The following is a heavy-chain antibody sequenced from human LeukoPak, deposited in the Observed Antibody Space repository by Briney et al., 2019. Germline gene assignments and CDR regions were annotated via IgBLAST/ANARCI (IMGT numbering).Heavy chain of an antibody. V-gene: IGHV4-59*08. CDR3: ARLGSSSSPDDY. D-gene: IGHD6-13*01. CDR2: IYYSGST. J-gene: IGHJ4*02. Sequence: SETLSLTCTVSGGSISSYYWSWIRQPPGKGLEWIGYIYYSGSTNYNPSLKSRVTISVDTSKNQFPLKLSSVTAADTAVYYCARLGSSSSPDDYWGQGTLVTVSS. CDR1: GGSISSYY.